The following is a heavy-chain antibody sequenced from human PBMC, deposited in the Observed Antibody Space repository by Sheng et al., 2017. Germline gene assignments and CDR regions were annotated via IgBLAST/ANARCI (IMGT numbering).Heavy chain of an antibody. CDR2: IIPIFGTA. J-gene: IGHJ6*03. CDR1: GGTFSSYA. Sequence: QVQLVQSGAEVKKPGSSVKVSCKASGGTFSSYAISWVRQAPGQGLEWMGGIIPIFGTANYAQKFQGRVTITTDESTSTAYMELSSLRSEDTAVYYCASGPRQRWGNYYYYMDVWGKGTTVTVSS. D-gene: IGHD6-25*01. CDR3: ASGPRQRWGNYYYYMDV. V-gene: IGHV1-69*05.